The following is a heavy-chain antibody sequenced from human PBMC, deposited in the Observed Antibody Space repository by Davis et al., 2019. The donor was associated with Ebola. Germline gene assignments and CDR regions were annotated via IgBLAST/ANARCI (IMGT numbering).Heavy chain of an antibody. Sequence: GGSLRLSCAASGFTFSDYYMSWIRQAPGKGLEWVSYISSSGSTIYYADSVKGRFTISRDNAKNSLYLQMNSLRAEDTAVYYCARENRSWVRGVIYYYYGMDVWGKGTTVTVSS. D-gene: IGHD3-10*01. CDR1: GFTFSDYY. V-gene: IGHV3-11*01. CDR2: ISSSGSTI. J-gene: IGHJ6*04. CDR3: ARENRSWVRGVIYYYYGMDV.